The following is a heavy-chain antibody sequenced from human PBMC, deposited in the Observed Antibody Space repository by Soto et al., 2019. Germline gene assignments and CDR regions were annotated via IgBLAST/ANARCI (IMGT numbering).Heavy chain of an antibody. D-gene: IGHD5-12*01. CDR3: ARDSDKGGDSAYDCGSAVDA. CDR1: GGTFSSYT. V-gene: IGHV1-69*08. Sequence: QVQLVQSGAEVKKPGSSVTVSCKASGGTFSSYTISWVRQAPGQGLEWMGRIIPILGIANYAQKFQGRVTITAAKPTRASYRELRRLRSEVRAVYYCARDSDKGGDSAYDCGSAVDAWGQGTTVTVSS. J-gene: IGHJ6*02. CDR2: IIPILGIA.